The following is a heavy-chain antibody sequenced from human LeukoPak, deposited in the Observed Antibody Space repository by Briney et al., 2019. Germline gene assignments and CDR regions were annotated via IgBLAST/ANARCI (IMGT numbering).Heavy chain of an antibody. CDR2: IHSGGST. V-gene: IGHV3-53*01. CDR1: GFTVSGHY. J-gene: IGHJ3*02. CDR3: ARDETYAFDI. Sequence: GGSLRLSCAASGFTVSGHYMSWVRQAPGKGLEWVSVIHSGGSTYYADSVKGRFTISRDNSKNTLYLQMNSLRAEDTAVYYCARDETYAFDIWGQGTMVTVSS.